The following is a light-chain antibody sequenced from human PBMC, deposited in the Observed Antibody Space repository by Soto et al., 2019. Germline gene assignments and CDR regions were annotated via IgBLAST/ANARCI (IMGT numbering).Light chain of an antibody. V-gene: IGLV4-69*01. CDR3: QTWGTASYV. Sequence: QPVLTQSPSASASLGASVKLTCTLSSGHSSYAIAWHQQQPEKGPRYLMKLNSDGSHSKGDGIPDRFSGSSSGAERYLIISSLQSEDEADYYCQTWGTASYVFGTGTKLTVL. CDR1: SGHSSYA. CDR2: LNSDGSH. J-gene: IGLJ1*01.